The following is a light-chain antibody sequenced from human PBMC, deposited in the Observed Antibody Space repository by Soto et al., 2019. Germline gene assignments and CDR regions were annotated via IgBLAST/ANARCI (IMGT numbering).Light chain of an antibody. V-gene: IGKV1-5*01. CDR3: QQYYSYSRT. Sequence: DIQMTHSPSALSASVGDRVTITCRASQNINTWLAWFRQIPGKAPKLLIYDASSLESGVPSRFSGSGSDTDFTLTITNLQPDDVAIYYCQQYYSYSRTFGQGTNVEI. J-gene: IGKJ1*01. CDR1: QNINTW. CDR2: DAS.